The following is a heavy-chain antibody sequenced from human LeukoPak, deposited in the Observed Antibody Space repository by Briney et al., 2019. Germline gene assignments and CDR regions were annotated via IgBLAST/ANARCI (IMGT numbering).Heavy chain of an antibody. CDR2: MYSGGST. CDR3: ARDKSGYGYGSMDY. Sequence: GGSLRLSCAASGITVTNNYMSWVRQAPGKGLEWVSDMYSGGSTYYADSVKGRFTISRDNSKNTLYLQMNSLRAEDTAEYYCARDKSGYGYGSMDYWGQGTLVTVSS. D-gene: IGHD5-18*01. V-gene: IGHV3-53*01. J-gene: IGHJ4*02. CDR1: GITVTNNY.